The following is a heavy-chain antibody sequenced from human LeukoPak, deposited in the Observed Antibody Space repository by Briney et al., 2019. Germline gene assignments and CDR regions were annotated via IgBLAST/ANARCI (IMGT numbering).Heavy chain of an antibody. CDR1: GFTFTSYA. Sequence: GSLRLSCAASGFTFTSYAMSWVRQAPGKGLEWVSAISGSGGSSHYADSVKGRFTLSRDNSKSTLYLQMNSLRAEDTAVYYCAREYGSGSYYYDYWGQGTLATVSS. D-gene: IGHD3-10*01. CDR3: AREYGSGSYYYDY. J-gene: IGHJ4*02. CDR2: ISGSGGSS. V-gene: IGHV3-23*01.